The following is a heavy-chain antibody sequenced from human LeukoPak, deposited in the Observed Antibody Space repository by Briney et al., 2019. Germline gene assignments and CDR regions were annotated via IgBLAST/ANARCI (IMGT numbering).Heavy chain of an antibody. Sequence: PSETLSLTCTVSGGSISSDGYYWTWIRQHPGKGLEWIGNIYYSGSTYYNPSLKSRVTISVDTSKNQFSLTLSSVTTADTAVYYCARGSPAVTALDYWGQGTLVTVSS. CDR2: IYYSGST. D-gene: IGHD4-11*01. CDR3: ARGSPAVTALDY. J-gene: IGHJ4*02. V-gene: IGHV4-31*03. CDR1: GGSISSDGYY.